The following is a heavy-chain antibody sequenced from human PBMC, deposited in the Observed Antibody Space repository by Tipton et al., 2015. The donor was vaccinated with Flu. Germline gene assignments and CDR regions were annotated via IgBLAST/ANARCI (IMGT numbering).Heavy chain of an antibody. J-gene: IGHJ3*02. Sequence: TLSLTCTVSGGSLSRSDYYWGWIRQPPGKGLEWIGSFYYSGSTYYNPSLKSRVTISVDTSKNQFSLRLDSVTAADTAMYYCARHSGFFSIRQHPLDAFDIWDQGTLVTVSS. D-gene: IGHD6-13*01. V-gene: IGHV4-39*01. CDR1: GGSLSRSDYY. CDR3: ARHSGFFSIRQHPLDAFDI. CDR2: FYYSGST.